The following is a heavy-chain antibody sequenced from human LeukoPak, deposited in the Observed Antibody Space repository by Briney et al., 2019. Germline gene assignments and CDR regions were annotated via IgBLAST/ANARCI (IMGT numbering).Heavy chain of an antibody. D-gene: IGHD5-18*01. J-gene: IGHJ6*03. CDR3: ARAGRGYNYGFVPSELDYYYYYLDV. V-gene: IGHV4-59*01. CDR2: IYYSGRS. Sequence: PSETLSLTCTVSGGSISNKYWSWIRQPPGKGLEWIGYIYYSGRSNQNPSLKSRVTISLDTSKNQFSLKLSSVTAADTAVYYCARAGRGYNYGFVPSELDYYYYYLDVWGKGTTVTVSS. CDR1: GGSISNKY.